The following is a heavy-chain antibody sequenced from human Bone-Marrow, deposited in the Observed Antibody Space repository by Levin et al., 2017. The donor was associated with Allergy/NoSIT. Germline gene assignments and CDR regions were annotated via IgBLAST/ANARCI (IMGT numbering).Heavy chain of an antibody. D-gene: IGHD3-10*01. CDR2: IDPSDFYT. V-gene: IGHV5-10-1*01. J-gene: IGHJ4*02. CDR1: GYSFSSYW. CDR3: ARHGEVDTGNPLLDY. Sequence: ASVKVSCKGSGYSFSSYWISWVRQMPGKGLEWMGRIDPSDFYTNYSPSFQGHVTISVDKSISTAYLQWNSLKASDTAMYYCARHGEVDTGNPLLDYWGQGTLVTVSS.